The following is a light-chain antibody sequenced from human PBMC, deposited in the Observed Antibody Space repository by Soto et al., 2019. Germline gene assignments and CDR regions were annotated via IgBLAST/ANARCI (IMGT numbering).Light chain of an antibody. CDR1: QSVSTW. Sequence: DNQMTQSPSPLAASVGDRDTITCRASQSVSTWLAWYQQKPGKAPKLLIYKASILQSGVSSRFSGSGYGTDFTLTISSLQPDDFATYYCQQYDRYPVTFGGGTKVDIK. CDR2: KAS. V-gene: IGKV1-5*03. J-gene: IGKJ4*01. CDR3: QQYDRYPVT.